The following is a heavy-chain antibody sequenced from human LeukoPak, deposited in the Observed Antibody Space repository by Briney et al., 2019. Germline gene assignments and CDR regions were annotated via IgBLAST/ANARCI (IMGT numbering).Heavy chain of an antibody. CDR1: GYSFSRYW. V-gene: IGHV5-51*01. CDR2: IYPGDSDT. D-gene: IGHD3-22*01. J-gene: IGHJ4*02. CDR3: ARRGGSSSYDSSGYYLFDF. Sequence: GESLKISCKGSGYSFSRYWIAWVRQMPGKGLEWMGIIYPGDSDTRYSPSFQGQVTISADKSISTAYLHWRSLKASDTAMYYCARRGGSSSYDSSGYYLFDFWGQGTLVTVSS.